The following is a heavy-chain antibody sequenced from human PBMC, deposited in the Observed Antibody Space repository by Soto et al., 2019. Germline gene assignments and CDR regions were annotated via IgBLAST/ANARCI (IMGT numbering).Heavy chain of an antibody. CDR1: GFTFDDYT. V-gene: IGHV3-43*01. CDR2: ISWDGGST. CDR3: AKDETGYSYGYRFYYYGMDV. Sequence: PGGSLRLSCAASGFTFDDYTMHRVRQAPGKGLEWVSLISWDGGSTYYADSVKGRFTISRDNSKNSLYLQMNSLRTEDTALYYCAKDETGYSYGYRFYYYGMDVWGQGTTVTVSS. J-gene: IGHJ6*02. D-gene: IGHD5-18*01.